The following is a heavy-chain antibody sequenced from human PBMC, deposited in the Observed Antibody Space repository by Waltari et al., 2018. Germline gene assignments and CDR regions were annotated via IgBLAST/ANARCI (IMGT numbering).Heavy chain of an antibody. CDR2: ISGNSVTI. J-gene: IGHJ4*02. CDR3: AKDGGRYGSGSRFDY. V-gene: IGHV3-9*01. Sequence: EVQLVESGGGLVQPGRSLSLSCAAPGFTFDPYAMHWVRQAPGKVLEWVSGISGNSVTIGYADSVKGRFTISRDNAKNSLYLQMNSLRVEDTALYYCAKDGGRYGSGSRFDYWGQGTLVTVSS. D-gene: IGHD3-10*01. CDR1: GFTFDPYA.